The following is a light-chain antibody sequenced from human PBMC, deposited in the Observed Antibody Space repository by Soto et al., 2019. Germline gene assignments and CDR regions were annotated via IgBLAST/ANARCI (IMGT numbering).Light chain of an antibody. CDR3: QQYNNWPPWT. Sequence: EIVMTQSPATLSVSPGERATVSCRASQSVSSNLAWYQQKPGQAPRLLIYGASTRAAGIPARFSGSGSGTEFTLTISSLQSEDFALYYCQQYNNWPPWTFSQGTKVEVK. CDR2: GAS. V-gene: IGKV3-15*01. J-gene: IGKJ1*01. CDR1: QSVSSN.